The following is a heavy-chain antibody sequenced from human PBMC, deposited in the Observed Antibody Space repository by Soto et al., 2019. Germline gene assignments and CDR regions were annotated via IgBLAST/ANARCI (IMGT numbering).Heavy chain of an antibody. V-gene: IGHV3-30*18. CDR1: GFTFSSYG. D-gene: IGHD3-16*02. Sequence: QVQLVESGGGVVQPGRSLRLSCAASGFTFSSYGMHWVRQAPGKGLEWVAVISYDGSDKYYADSVKGRFTISRDNSKNTLNLQMNSLRADDTAVYYCAKALGELSPESYDYWSQGTLITVSS. J-gene: IGHJ4*02. CDR2: ISYDGSDK. CDR3: AKALGELSPESYDY.